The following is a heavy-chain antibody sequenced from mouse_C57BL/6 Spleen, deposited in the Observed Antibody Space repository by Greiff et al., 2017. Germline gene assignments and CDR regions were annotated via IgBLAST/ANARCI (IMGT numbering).Heavy chain of an antibody. D-gene: IGHD4-1*01. CDR2: INPSTGGT. CDR1: GYSFTGYY. Sequence: EVQVVESGPELVKPGASVKISCKASGYSFTGYYMNWVKQSPEKSLEWIGEINPSTGGTTYNQKFKAKATLTVDKSSSTAYMQLKSLTSEDSAVYYCARSPNWAFDYWGQGTTLTVSS. J-gene: IGHJ2*01. CDR3: ARSPNWAFDY. V-gene: IGHV1-42*01.